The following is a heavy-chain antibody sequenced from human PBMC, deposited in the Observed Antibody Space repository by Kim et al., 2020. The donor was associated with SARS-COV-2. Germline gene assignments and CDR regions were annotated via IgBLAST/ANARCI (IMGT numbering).Heavy chain of an antibody. V-gene: IGHV6-1*01. Sequence: DYAPSVKSRITITTDTSKNQFSLLLNSVTPEDTAVYYCARATAWPYRRFDYWGQGALVTVSS. J-gene: IGHJ4*02. D-gene: IGHD5-18*01. CDR3: ARATAWPYRRFDY.